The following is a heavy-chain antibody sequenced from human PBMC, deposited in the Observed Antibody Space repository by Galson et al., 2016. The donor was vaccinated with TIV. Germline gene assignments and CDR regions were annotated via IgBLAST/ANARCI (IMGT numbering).Heavy chain of an antibody. D-gene: IGHD5-12*01. CDR2: ISYDGRYT. Sequence: SLRLSCAASGFTFNSYAIYWVRQAPGKGLEWVAGISYDGRYTNDAASVKGRFTISRDKSKNTVYLQMNSLRAEDTGSYYCARDRSGYDFDYWGQGTLVTVSS. CDR3: ARDRSGYDFDY. V-gene: IGHV3-30*04. CDR1: GFTFNSYA. J-gene: IGHJ4*02.